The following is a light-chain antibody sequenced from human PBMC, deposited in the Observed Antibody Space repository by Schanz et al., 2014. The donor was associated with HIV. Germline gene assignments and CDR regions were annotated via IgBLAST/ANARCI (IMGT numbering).Light chain of an antibody. CDR1: QSVSSN. Sequence: EIVMTQSPATLSVSPGESATLSCRASQSVSSNLAWYQQKPGQAPRLLIYGASTRATGIPVRFSGRGSGTEFSLTISGLQSEDFALYYCQQYSDWPPSTFGQGTKVEIK. CDR3: QQYSDWPPST. J-gene: IGKJ2*01. V-gene: IGKV3-15*01. CDR2: GAS.